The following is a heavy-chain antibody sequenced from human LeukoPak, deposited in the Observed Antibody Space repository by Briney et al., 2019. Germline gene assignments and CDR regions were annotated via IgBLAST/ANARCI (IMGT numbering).Heavy chain of an antibody. Sequence: GGSLRLSCAASGFTFSSYAMSWVRQAPGKGLEWVSILHSGGSTYYADSVKGRFTISRDNSRNTLYLQMNSLRAEDTAVYYCASRDKGYYYGMDVWGQGTTVTVSS. CDR3: ASRDKGYYYGMDV. CDR1: GFTFSSYA. CDR2: LHSGGST. D-gene: IGHD5-24*01. J-gene: IGHJ6*02. V-gene: IGHV3-66*01.